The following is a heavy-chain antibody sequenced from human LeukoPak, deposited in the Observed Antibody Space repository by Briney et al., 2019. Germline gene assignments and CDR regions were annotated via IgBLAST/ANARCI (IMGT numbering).Heavy chain of an antibody. V-gene: IGHV3-23*01. Sequence: GGSLRLSCAASGFTFSNYVMSWVRQAPGKGLEWVSSISGSGGSTYYADSVKGRFTISRDNPKNTLYLQMNSLRVEDTAVYYCAEEVGNTYPTFDYWGQGTLVTVSS. D-gene: IGHD1-26*01. CDR2: ISGSGGST. CDR1: GFTFSNYV. J-gene: IGHJ4*02. CDR3: AEEVGNTYPTFDY.